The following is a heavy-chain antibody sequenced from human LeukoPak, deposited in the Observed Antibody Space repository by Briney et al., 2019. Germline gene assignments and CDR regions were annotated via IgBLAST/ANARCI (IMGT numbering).Heavy chain of an antibody. CDR3: ARDDCSSTSCYSQIGDY. CDR2: ISAYNGNT. Sequence: ASVKVSCKASGYTFTIYGISWVRQAPGQGLEWMGWISAYNGNTNYAQKLQGRVTMTTDTSTSTAYMELRSLRSDDTAVYYCARDDCSSTSCYSQIGDYWGQGTLVTVSS. D-gene: IGHD2-2*01. J-gene: IGHJ4*02. V-gene: IGHV1-18*01. CDR1: GYTFTIYG.